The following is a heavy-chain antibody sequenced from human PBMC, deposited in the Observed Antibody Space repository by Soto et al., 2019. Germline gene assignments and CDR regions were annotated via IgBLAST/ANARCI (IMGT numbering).Heavy chain of an antibody. CDR1: GGTFSSYA. CDR2: IIPIFGTA. V-gene: IGHV1-69*13. Sequence: SVKVSCKASGGTFSSYAISWVRQAPGQGLEWMGGIIPIFGTANYAQKFQGRVTTTADESTSTAYMELSSLRSEETAVYYCAREHIAVAGTMDWFDPWGQGTLVTVSS. D-gene: IGHD6-19*01. CDR3: AREHIAVAGTMDWFDP. J-gene: IGHJ5*02.